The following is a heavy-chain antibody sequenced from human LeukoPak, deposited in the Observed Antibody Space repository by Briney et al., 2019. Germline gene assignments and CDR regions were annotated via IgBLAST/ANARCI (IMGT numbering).Heavy chain of an antibody. CDR2: INSDGSST. CDR1: GFTFSSNW. CDR3: AGVLAGANPKYY. Sequence: PGGSLRLSCVASGFTFSSNWMHWVRQAPGKGLVWVSRINSDGSSTAYADSVKGRFTISRDNAKNTLYLQMNSLRAEDTAVYYCAGVLAGANPKYYWGQGTLVTVSS. V-gene: IGHV3-74*01. D-gene: IGHD4/OR15-4a*01. J-gene: IGHJ4*02.